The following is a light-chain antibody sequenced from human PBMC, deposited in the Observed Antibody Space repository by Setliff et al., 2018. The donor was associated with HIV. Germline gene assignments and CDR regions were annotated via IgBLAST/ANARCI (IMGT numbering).Light chain of an antibody. V-gene: IGLV2-14*03. Sequence: QSALTQPASVSGSPGQSITISCTGISSDVGGYYSVSWYQQHPGKAPKLMIYDVSKGPSGISNRFSGSKSGNTASLTISGLQAEDEADYYCSSYTSNSTYVFGTGTKVTVL. CDR2: DVS. CDR1: SSDVGGYYS. J-gene: IGLJ1*01. CDR3: SSYTSNSTYV.